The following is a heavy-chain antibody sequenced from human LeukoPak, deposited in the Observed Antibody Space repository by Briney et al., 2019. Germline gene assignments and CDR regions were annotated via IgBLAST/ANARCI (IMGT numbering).Heavy chain of an antibody. Sequence: PSETLSLTCTVSGVSINSGDYYWSWIRQPPGKGLEWIGYTSYNGRTFYNPSLNSRVTISLDTSKNHFSLKLTSLTTADTATYHWARRLGGNGGLNYGGQG. J-gene: IGHJ4*02. V-gene: IGHV4-30-4*08. CDR1: GVSINSGDYY. D-gene: IGHD4-23*01. CDR3: ARRLGGNGGLNY. CDR2: TSYNGRT.